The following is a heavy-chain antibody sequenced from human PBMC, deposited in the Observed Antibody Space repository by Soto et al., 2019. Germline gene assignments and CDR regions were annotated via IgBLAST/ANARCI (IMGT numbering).Heavy chain of an antibody. CDR3: ARHSYSSTPLRFDP. Sequence: QVQLQESGPGLVQPSETLSLTCTVSGGSITGYYWSWIRQPPGKGPEWIGNIHYSGSTNYNPSLKGRVTXXVXTXXNQFSLRLSSVTAAETAVYYCARHSYSSTPLRFDPWGQGTLVTVSS. J-gene: IGHJ5*02. CDR2: IHYSGST. V-gene: IGHV4-59*08. D-gene: IGHD2-2*01. CDR1: GGSITGYY.